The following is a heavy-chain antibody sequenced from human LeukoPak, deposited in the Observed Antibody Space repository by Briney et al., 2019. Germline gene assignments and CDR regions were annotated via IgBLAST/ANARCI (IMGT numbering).Heavy chain of an antibody. Sequence: SETLSLTCTVSGGSISSSTYYWGWIRQPPGRGLEYIGSIHFSGSTFNNPSLKSRLTISVDTSKNQFSLKLSSVTAADTAVYYCASAEKGYCSSISCTKFDYWGQGTLVTVRS. J-gene: IGHJ4*02. CDR3: ASAEKGYCSSISCTKFDY. CDR2: IHFSGST. D-gene: IGHD2-2*01. V-gene: IGHV4-39*07. CDR1: GGSISSSTYY.